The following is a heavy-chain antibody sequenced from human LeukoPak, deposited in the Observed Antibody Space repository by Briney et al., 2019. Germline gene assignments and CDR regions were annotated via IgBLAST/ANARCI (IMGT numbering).Heavy chain of an antibody. D-gene: IGHD3-3*01. V-gene: IGHV3-30-3*01. CDR1: GFTFSSYA. CDR2: ISYDGSNK. CDR3: ARVRLETYYDFWSGYPGGANYYYYGMDV. Sequence: GGSLRLSCAATGFTFSSYAMHWVRQAPGKGLEWVAVISYDGSNKYYADSVKGRFTISRDNSKNTLYLQMNSLRAKDTAVYYCARVRLETYYDFWSGYPGGANYYYYGMDVWGQGTTVTVSS. J-gene: IGHJ6*02.